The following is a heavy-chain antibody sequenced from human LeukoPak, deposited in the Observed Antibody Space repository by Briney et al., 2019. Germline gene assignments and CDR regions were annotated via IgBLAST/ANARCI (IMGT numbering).Heavy chain of an antibody. V-gene: IGHV3-30-3*01. CDR1: GFTFSSYA. CDR3: ARQQWLLLVWMGPFDR. Sequence: GGSLRLSCAASGFTFSSYAMHWVRQAPGKGLEWVAVISYNGNNKYYADSVKGRFTISRDNSKNTLYLQMNSLRTEDTAVYYCARQQWLLLVWMGPFDRWGQGTLVTVSS. D-gene: IGHD2-21*02. J-gene: IGHJ4*02. CDR2: ISYNGNNK.